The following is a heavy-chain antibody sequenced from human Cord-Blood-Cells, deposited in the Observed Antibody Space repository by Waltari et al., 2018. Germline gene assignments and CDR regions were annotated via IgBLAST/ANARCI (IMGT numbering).Heavy chain of an antibody. CDR1: GGTLSSYA. CDR3: ARLNSRRIMITH. V-gene: IGHV1-69*01. Sequence: VQLVQSGAAVKKPGSSVKVSCKASGGTLSSYAISWVRQAPGQGLEWMGGIIPIFGTANYAQKFQGRVTITADESTSTAYMELSSLRSEDTAVYYCARLNSRRIMITHWGQGTLVTVSS. D-gene: IGHD3-16*01. J-gene: IGHJ4*02. CDR2: IIPIFGTA.